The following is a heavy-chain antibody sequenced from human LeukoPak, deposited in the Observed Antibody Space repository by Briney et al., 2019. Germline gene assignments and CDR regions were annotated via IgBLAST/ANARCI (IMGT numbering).Heavy chain of an antibody. CDR1: GGSISSGDYY. V-gene: IGHV4-30-4*01. J-gene: IGHJ4*02. D-gene: IGHD6-13*01. CDR3: ARAPILQLTPDY. CDR2: IYYSGST. Sequence: PSETLSLTCTVSGGSISSGDYYWRWIRQPPGKGLEWIGYIYYSGSTYYNPSLKSRVTISVDTSKNQFSLKLSSVTAADTAVYYCARAPILQLTPDYWGQGTLVTVSS.